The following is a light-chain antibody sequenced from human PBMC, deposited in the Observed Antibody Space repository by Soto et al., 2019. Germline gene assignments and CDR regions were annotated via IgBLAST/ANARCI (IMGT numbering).Light chain of an antibody. CDR3: LQAYNYPLT. CDR1: QGIRHY. J-gene: IGKJ4*01. Sequence: AIQMTQSPSSLSASVGDRVTITCRASQGIRHYLGWYQQKPGKAPKLLIYAASSLQSGVPSRFRGSGSGTDFTLTISSLQPEDCATYYCLQAYNYPLTFGGGTKVEIK. V-gene: IGKV1-6*01. CDR2: AAS.